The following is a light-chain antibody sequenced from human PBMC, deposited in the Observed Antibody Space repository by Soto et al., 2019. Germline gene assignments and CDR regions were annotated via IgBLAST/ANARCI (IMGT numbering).Light chain of an antibody. V-gene: IGKV3-20*01. CDR3: QQFGSPPQT. Sequence: EVVLTQSPGTLSLSPGERATLSCRTSQKVKSNSLSWYQQKPGQAPRLLIYGSTTRATGIPDRFSGSGSGTDFTLIISRLEPEDSAVYYCQQFGSPPQTFGQGTKLEIK. J-gene: IGKJ2*01. CDR2: GST. CDR1: QKVKSNS.